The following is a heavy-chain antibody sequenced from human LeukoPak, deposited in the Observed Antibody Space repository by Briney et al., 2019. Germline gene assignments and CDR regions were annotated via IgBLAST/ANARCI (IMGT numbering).Heavy chain of an antibody. CDR3: ARERYSRSSHDALDL. CDR2: ISSSGSSA. J-gene: IGHJ3*01. D-gene: IGHD6-6*01. V-gene: IGHV3-21*01. Sequence: NSGGSLRLSCVASGFTFSDHFMNWVRQAPGKGLEWVSSISSSGSSALYADSLRGRFTISRDNAKNSLYLQMNSLRPEDTAVYYCARERYSRSSHDALDLWGQGTMVTVSS. CDR1: GFTFSDHF.